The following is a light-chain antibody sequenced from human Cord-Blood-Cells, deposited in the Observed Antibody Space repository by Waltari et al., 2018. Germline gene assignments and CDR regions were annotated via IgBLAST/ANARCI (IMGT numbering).Light chain of an antibody. V-gene: IGLV3-19*01. CDR1: NLRSYY. J-gene: IGLJ3*02. CDR3: NSRDSSGNHWV. Sequence: SSELTQDPAVSVALGQKVRITSEEDNLRSYYASWYQQKPRQGPVLVIYGKNNRPSGIPDRFSGSSSGNTASLTTTGAQAEDEADYYCNSRDSSGNHWVFGGGTKLTVL. CDR2: GKN.